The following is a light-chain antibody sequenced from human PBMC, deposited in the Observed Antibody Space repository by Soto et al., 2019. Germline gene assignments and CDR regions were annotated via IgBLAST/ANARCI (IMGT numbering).Light chain of an antibody. J-gene: IGLJ1*01. CDR3: GTWDRSLTYYL. Sequence: QSALTQPPSVSASPGQNVIISCSGITFDIGKNYVSWYQHLPGTAPKLIIYDTEKRIAGVPDRFSASKSGTSATLAISGLQTGDEANYFCGTWDRSLTYYLFGTGTKVTV. CDR2: DTE. CDR1: TFDIGKNY. V-gene: IGLV1-51*01.